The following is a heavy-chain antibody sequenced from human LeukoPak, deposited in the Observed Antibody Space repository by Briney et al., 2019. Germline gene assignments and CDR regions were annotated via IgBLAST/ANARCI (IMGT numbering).Heavy chain of an antibody. Sequence: GGSLRLSCVVSGSMFRNYWMSWLRQAPGKGPEWVANINQDGTKIFEVDFMKGRFTLSRDNAKSSLYLQMNSLRPEDSAVYYCAKVFTAMVPPHHGDAFDIWGQGTMVTVSS. J-gene: IGHJ3*02. CDR3: AKVFTAMVPPHHGDAFDI. CDR2: INQDGTKI. CDR1: GSMFRNYW. D-gene: IGHD5-18*01. V-gene: IGHV3-7*03.